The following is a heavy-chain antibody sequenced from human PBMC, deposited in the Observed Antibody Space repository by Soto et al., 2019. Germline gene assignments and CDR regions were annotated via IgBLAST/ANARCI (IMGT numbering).Heavy chain of an antibody. D-gene: IGHD6-19*01. Sequence: GESLKISCKGSGYSFTSYWISWVRQMPGKGLEWMGRIDPSDSYTNYSPSFQGHVTISADKSISTAYLQWSSLKASDTAMYYCATHSSGWNYYYGMDVCGQGTTVTVS. V-gene: IGHV5-10-1*01. CDR2: IDPSDSYT. J-gene: IGHJ6*02. CDR1: GYSFTSYW. CDR3: ATHSSGWNYYYGMDV.